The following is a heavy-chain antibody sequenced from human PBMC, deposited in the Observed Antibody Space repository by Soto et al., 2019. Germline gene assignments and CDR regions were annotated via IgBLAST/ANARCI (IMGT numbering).Heavy chain of an antibody. CDR2: IYYSGST. V-gene: IGHV4-31*03. CDR1: GGSISSRGYY. CDR3: ARAGITMVRGVMNGFDY. Sequence: PSQTLSLTCTVSGGSISSRGYYWSWIRQHPGKGLEWIGYIYYSGSTYYNPSLKSRVTISVDTSKNQFSLKLSSVTAADTAVYYCARAGITMVRGVMNGFDYWGQGTLVTVSS. D-gene: IGHD3-10*01. J-gene: IGHJ4*02.